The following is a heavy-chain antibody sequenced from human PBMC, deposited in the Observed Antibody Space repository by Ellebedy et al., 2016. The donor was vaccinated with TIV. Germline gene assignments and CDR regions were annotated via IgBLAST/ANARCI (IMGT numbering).Heavy chain of an antibody. D-gene: IGHD6-19*01. CDR2: IYPGDSDT. J-gene: IGHJ4*02. V-gene: IGHV5-51*01. CDR3: ARHVSRSSGWPRLDY. Sequence: GGSLRLSCEGSGYSFATKWIAWVRQVPGKGLEWMGIIYPGDSDTRYSPSFQGQVPISADKSISTAYLQWSSLKASDTAIYYCARHVSRSSGWPRLDYWGQGTLVTVSS. CDR1: GYSFATKW.